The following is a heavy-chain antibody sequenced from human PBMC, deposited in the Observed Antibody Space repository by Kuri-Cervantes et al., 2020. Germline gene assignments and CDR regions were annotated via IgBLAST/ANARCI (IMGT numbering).Heavy chain of an antibody. CDR1: GGTFSSYA. Sequence: SVKVSCKASGGTFSSYAISWVRQAPGQGLEWMGGIIPIFGTANYAQKFQGRVTMTTDTSTSTAYMELRSLRSDDTAVYYCARGISGSQPGEGAYFDYWGQGTLVTVSS. CDR2: IIPIFGTA. V-gene: IGHV1-69*05. J-gene: IGHJ4*02. D-gene: IGHD1-26*01. CDR3: ARGISGSQPGEGAYFDY.